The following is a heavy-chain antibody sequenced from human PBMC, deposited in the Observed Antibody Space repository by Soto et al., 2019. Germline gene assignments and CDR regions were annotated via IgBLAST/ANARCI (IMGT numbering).Heavy chain of an antibody. CDR1: GYTFTTYS. Sequence: QVQLVQSGAEVKKPGASVKVSCKASGYTFTTYSIHWVRQAPGQRPEWMGWINSGNGATKYSQKFQGRVTITRDTSASTAYMELSSLRSEDTAIYYCARDNLSQWFGELFEFWGQGTLVTVSS. J-gene: IGHJ4*02. CDR2: INSGNGAT. D-gene: IGHD3-10*01. V-gene: IGHV1-3*04. CDR3: ARDNLSQWFGELFEF.